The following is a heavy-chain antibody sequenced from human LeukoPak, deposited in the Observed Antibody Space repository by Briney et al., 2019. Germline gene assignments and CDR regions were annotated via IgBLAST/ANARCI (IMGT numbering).Heavy chain of an antibody. V-gene: IGHV3-11*01. CDR2: ISSSGSTI. Sequence: PGGSLRLSCAASGFTFSDYYMSWIRQAPGNGLEWVSYISSSGSTIYYADSVKGRFTISRDNAKNSLYLQMNSLRAEDTAVYYCARRRIPYYYDSSGYPDAFDIWGQGTMVTVSS. D-gene: IGHD3-22*01. J-gene: IGHJ3*02. CDR1: GFTFSDYY. CDR3: ARRRIPYYYDSSGYPDAFDI.